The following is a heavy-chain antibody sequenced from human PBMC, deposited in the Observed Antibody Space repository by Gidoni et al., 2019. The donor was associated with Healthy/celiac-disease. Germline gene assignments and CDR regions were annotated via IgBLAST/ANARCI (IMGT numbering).Heavy chain of an antibody. D-gene: IGHD6-19*01. Sequence: EVQLVESGGGLVKPGGSLRLSCAASGFTFSRYSMNWVRQVPGKGLEWVSSIGRSSSNIYYADSVKGRFTISRDNAKNPLYLKMNSLRAEETAGYYWARDRTWIYGAGAGTHDYWGQGTLVTVSS. CDR2: IGRSSSNI. CDR3: ARDRTWIYGAGAGTHDY. CDR1: GFTFSRYS. V-gene: IGHV3-21*01. J-gene: IGHJ4*02.